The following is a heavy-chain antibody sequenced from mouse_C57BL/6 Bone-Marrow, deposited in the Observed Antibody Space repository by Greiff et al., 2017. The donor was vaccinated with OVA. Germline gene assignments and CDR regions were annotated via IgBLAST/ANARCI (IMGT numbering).Heavy chain of an antibody. J-gene: IGHJ3*01. Sequence: VKVVESGPGLVAPSQSLSITCTVSGFSLTSYAISWVRQPPGKGLEWLGVIWTGGGTNYNSALKSRLSISKDNSKSQVFLKMNSLQTDDTARYYCARSIYYDYDGFAYWGQGTLVTVSA. CDR3: ARSIYYDYDGFAY. D-gene: IGHD2-4*01. V-gene: IGHV2-9-1*01. CDR1: GFSLTSYA. CDR2: IWTGGGT.